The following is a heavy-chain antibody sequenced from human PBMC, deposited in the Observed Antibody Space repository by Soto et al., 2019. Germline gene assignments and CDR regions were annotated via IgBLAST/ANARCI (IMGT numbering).Heavy chain of an antibody. Sequence: PGESLKISCKGSGYSFTSYWIGWVRQMPGKGLEWMGIIYPGDSDTRYSPSFQGQVTISADKSISTAYLQWSSLKASDTAMYYCARLSIPAAIEEYFQHWGQGTLVTVSS. V-gene: IGHV5-51*01. CDR1: GYSFTSYW. D-gene: IGHD2-2*01. CDR2: IYPGDSDT. J-gene: IGHJ1*01. CDR3: ARLSIPAAIEEYFQH.